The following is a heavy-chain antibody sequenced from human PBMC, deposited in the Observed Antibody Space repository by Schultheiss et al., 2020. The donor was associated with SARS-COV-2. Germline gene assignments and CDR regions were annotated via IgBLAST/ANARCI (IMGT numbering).Heavy chain of an antibody. J-gene: IGHJ3*02. Sequence: GGSLRLSCAASGFTFSSYAMSWVRQAPGKGLEWVSAISGSGGSTYYADSVKGRFTSSRDNSKNTLYLQMNSRRAEDAAVYYCAKCASTVTILDAFDIWGQGTMVTVSS. CDR1: GFTFSSYA. D-gene: IGHD4-17*01. CDR2: ISGSGGST. CDR3: AKCASTVTILDAFDI. V-gene: IGHV3-23*01.